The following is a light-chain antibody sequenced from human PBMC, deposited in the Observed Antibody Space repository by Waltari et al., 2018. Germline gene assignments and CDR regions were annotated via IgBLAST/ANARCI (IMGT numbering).Light chain of an antibody. CDR3: QAADINGLSWV. J-gene: IGLJ3*02. V-gene: IGLV3-25*03. CDR1: EVPQPY. Sequence: SSELTQPPSVSVSPGPPARITCFGDEVPQPYANWYQQKSGQAPVQIIYKDSERPSEIPGRFSGSTSGTTVTLTISGVQAQDEADYYCQAADINGLSWVFGGGTKLTVL. CDR2: KDS.